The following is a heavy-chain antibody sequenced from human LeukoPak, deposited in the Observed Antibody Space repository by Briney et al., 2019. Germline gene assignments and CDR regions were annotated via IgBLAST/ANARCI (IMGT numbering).Heavy chain of an antibody. D-gene: IGHD4-17*01. Sequence: PSETLSLTCAVYGGSFSGYYWSWIRQPPGKGLEWIGEINHSGSTNYNPSLKSRVTLSVDTSKNQFSLKLSSVTAADTAVYYCARSAVTSHHDYWGQGTLVTVSS. J-gene: IGHJ4*02. CDR1: GGSFSGYY. CDR2: INHSGST. CDR3: ARSAVTSHHDY. V-gene: IGHV4-34*01.